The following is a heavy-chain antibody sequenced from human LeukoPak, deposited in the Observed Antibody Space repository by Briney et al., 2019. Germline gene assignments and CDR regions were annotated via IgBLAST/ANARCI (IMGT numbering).Heavy chain of an antibody. J-gene: IGHJ4*02. CDR1: GYAFTGYY. CDR3: ARGGYDYVWGSYRYTGPLDY. CDR2: INPNSGGT. V-gene: IGHV1-2*02. Sequence: ASVKVSCKASGYAFTGYYMHWVRQAPGQGLEWMGWINPNSGGTNYAQKFLGRVTMTRDTSISTAYMELRRLRSDDTAVYYCARGGYDYVWGSYRYTGPLDYWGQGTLVTVSS. D-gene: IGHD3-16*02.